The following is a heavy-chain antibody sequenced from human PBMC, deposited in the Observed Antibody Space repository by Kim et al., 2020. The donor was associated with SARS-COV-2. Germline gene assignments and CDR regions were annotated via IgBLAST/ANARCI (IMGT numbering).Heavy chain of an antibody. V-gene: IGHV1-2*07. CDR2: GGT. CDR3: ARGISVWFDP. J-gene: IGHJ5*02. D-gene: IGHD1-26*01. Sequence: GGTAYARKFPGRVTMTWDTSISTAYMGLSSLRSDDTAVYYCARGISVWFDPWGQGTLVIVSS.